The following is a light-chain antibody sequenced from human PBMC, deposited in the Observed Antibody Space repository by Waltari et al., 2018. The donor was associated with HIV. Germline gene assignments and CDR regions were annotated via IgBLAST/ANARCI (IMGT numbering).Light chain of an antibody. CDR1: QSLGSN. V-gene: IGKV3-15*01. CDR2: GAS. CDR3: QQDNKWPMYT. J-gene: IGKJ2*01. Sequence: EIMMTQSPATLSVSPGERSTLSCRASQSLGSNLAWYQQKPGQAPRLLIYGASTRATGVPARFSGSGSGTQFSLTISSLQSEDFAIYYCQQDNKWPMYTFGQGTKLEMK.